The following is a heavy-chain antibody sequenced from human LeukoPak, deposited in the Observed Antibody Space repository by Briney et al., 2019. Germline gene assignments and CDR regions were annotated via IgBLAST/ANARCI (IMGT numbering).Heavy chain of an antibody. CDR3: ARSSSFDY. Sequence: GGSLRLSCAASGFTVSSNYMSWVRHAPGKGLEWVSVIYSGGSTYYAHSVKGRFTISRDNSKNTMYLQMNSLRAEDTAMYYCARSSSFDYWGQGTLVTVSS. CDR1: GFTVSSNY. D-gene: IGHD2-2*01. V-gene: IGHV3-53*01. CDR2: IYSGGST. J-gene: IGHJ4*02.